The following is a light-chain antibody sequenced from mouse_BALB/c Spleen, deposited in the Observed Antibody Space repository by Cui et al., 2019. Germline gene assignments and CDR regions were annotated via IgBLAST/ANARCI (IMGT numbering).Light chain of an antibody. Sequence: QIVLTQSPAIMSASLGERVTMTCTASSSVSSSYLHWYQQKPGSSPKLWIYSTSNLASGVPARFSGSGSGTSYSLTISSMEAEDAATYYCHQYHSSPYTFGGGTKLEIK. CDR1: SSVSSSY. V-gene: IGKV4-74*01. CDR3: HQYHSSPYT. J-gene: IGKJ2*01. CDR2: STS.